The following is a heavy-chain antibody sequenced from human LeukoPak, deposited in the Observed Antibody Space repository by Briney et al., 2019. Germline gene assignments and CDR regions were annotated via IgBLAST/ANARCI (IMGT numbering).Heavy chain of an antibody. CDR2: IGYDGSNK. CDR3: AKDSSGWYGYFQH. CDR1: GFTLSTYG. Sequence: GGSLRLSCAASGFTLSTYGMHWVRQAPGKGLEWVAFIGYDGSNKWYAGSVKGRFTISRDNSKNTLYLQMNSLRAEDTAVYYCAKDSSGWYGYFQHWGQGTLVTVSS. D-gene: IGHD6-19*01. V-gene: IGHV3-30*02. J-gene: IGHJ1*01.